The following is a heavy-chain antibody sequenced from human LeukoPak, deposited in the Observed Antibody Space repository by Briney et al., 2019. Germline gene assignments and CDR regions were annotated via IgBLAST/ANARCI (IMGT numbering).Heavy chain of an antibody. D-gene: IGHD6-19*01. CDR3: AGRIAVATVFGY. V-gene: IGHV4-39*07. J-gene: IGHJ4*02. Sequence: SETLALTCTVSGGSISTSNYYWGWIRQPPGKGLEWIGNIFYSGSTYYSPSLKSRVTISLDTSRNQFSLKLSSVTAADTAVYYCAGRIAVATVFGYWGQGTLVTVSS. CDR1: GGSISTSNYY. CDR2: IFYSGST.